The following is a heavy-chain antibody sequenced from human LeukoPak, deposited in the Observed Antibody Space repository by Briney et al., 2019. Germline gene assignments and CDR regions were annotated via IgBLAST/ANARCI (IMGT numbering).Heavy chain of an antibody. CDR3: AKLDQIVIVLPAILDY. J-gene: IGHJ4*02. V-gene: IGHV3-23*01. CDR1: GFTFSSYA. Sequence: GGSLRLSCAASGFTFSSYAMSWVRQAPGKGLEWVSGISGSGGSTYYADSVKGRFTISRDNSKNTLYLRMNSLRAEDTAVYYCAKLDQIVIVLPAILDYWGQGTLVTVSS. D-gene: IGHD2/OR15-2a*01. CDR2: ISGSGGST.